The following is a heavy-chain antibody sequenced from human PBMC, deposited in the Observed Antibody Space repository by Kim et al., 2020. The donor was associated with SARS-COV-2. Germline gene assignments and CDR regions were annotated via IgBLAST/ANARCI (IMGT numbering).Heavy chain of an antibody. Sequence: GGSLRLSCAASGFTFTTYTMGWVRQAPGKGLEWVSSITNSGTHTYYADSLKGRFTISRDNTRSSLYLQMDSLTANDTAVYYCARIREVAYFDYWGLGTLV. CDR1: GFTFTTYT. CDR3: ARIREVAYFDY. V-gene: IGHV3-21*01. D-gene: IGHD3-16*01. CDR2: ITNSGTHT. J-gene: IGHJ4*02.